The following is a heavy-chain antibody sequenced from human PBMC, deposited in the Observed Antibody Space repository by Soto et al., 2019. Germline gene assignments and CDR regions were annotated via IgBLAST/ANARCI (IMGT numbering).Heavy chain of an antibody. J-gene: IGHJ4*02. CDR3: ARQYSFCYLAGF. CDR2: IYPGDSDT. Sequence: PGESLKISCKSSGYTFTNFWIGWVRQMPGKGLEWMGIIYPGDSDTRYSPSFQGQVTISADRSINTAYLQWSSLKASDTAIYYCARQYSFCYLAGFWGQGTRVTVSS. D-gene: IGHD5-18*01. CDR1: GYTFTNFW. V-gene: IGHV5-51*01.